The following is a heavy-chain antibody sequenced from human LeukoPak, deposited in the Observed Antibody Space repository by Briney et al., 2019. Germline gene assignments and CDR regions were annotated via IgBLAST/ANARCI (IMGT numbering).Heavy chain of an antibody. D-gene: IGHD2-2*01. CDR1: GFTFSSYA. V-gene: IGHV3-23*01. J-gene: IGHJ4*02. CDR2: ISGSGGST. Sequence: GGSLRLSCAASGFTFSSYAMSWVRQAPGEGLEWVSAISGSGGSTYYADSVKGRFTISRDNSKNTLYLQMNSLRAEDTAVYYCAELDIVVVPAAIPNYFDYWGQGTLVTVSS. CDR3: AELDIVVVPAAIPNYFDY.